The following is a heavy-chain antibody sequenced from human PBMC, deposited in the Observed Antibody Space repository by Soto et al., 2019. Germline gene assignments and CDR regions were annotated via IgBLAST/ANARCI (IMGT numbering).Heavy chain of an antibody. CDR2: ISWNSDTV. V-gene: IGHV3-9*01. CDR1: GFRYNEQA. J-gene: IGHJ6*02. CDR3: AKDVDHRLASYGMDV. D-gene: IGHD6-19*01. Sequence: EAQLVESGGGLVQPGRSLRLSCAASGFRYNEQAMHWVRQAPGKGLEWVSGISWNSDTVGYADSVKGRFTISRDNSKNSLYLQMNSLGPEDTALYYCAKDVDHRLASYGMDVWGQGTTVTVSS.